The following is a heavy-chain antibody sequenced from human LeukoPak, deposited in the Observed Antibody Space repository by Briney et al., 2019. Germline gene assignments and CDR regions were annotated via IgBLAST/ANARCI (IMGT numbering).Heavy chain of an antibody. D-gene: IGHD1-14*01. J-gene: IGHJ4*02. CDR3: AKDRSLTFIFDY. Sequence: PGGSLRLSCAASGFTFSSYGMHWVRQAPGKGLEWVAVISYDGSNKYYADSVKGRFTISRDNSKNTLYLQMNSLRAEDTAVYYCAKDRSLTFIFDYWGQGTLVTVSS. V-gene: IGHV3-30*18. CDR1: GFTFSSYG. CDR2: ISYDGSNK.